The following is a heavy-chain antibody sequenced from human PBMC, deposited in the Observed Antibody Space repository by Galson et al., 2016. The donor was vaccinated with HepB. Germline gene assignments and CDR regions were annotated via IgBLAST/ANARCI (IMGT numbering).Heavy chain of an antibody. D-gene: IGHD5-18*01. CDR3: TTSSTRGYTYGPSAD. V-gene: IGHV3-15*01. J-gene: IGHJ4*02. Sequence: SLRLSCAASGFTFSRAWMNWVRQAPGKGLEWVGRIKSYTDGGTTEYAAPMKGRFTFSRDESNNRLYLQMNSLKTEDTAVDYCTTSSTRGYTYGPSADGGRGTLVGVAS. CDR2: IKSYTDGGTT. CDR1: GFTFSRAW.